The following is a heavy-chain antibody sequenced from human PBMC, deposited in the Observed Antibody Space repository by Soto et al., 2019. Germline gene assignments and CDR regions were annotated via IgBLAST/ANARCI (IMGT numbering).Heavy chain of an antibody. V-gene: IGHV4-4*07. CDR1: GGSIRSYD. J-gene: IGHJ4*02. Sequence: PSETMSISCTVSGGSIRSYDCGWIRQPAGKGLXXXGRXYXSXXTXXXPSLKSRVTMSVDTSKNQFSLKLSSVNAADTAVYYCARDSPAGLDYWGQGPLVTVSS. D-gene: IGHD6-19*01. CDR2: XYXSXXT. CDR3: ARDSPAGLDY.